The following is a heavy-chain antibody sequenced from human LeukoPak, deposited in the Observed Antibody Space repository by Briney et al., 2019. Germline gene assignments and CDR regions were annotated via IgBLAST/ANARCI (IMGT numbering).Heavy chain of an antibody. J-gene: IGHJ5*02. V-gene: IGHV4-61*02. CDR1: GGSISSGSYY. D-gene: IGHD2-15*01. Sequence: TSSETLSLTCTVSGGSISSGSYYWSWIRQPAGKGLEWIGRIYTSGSTNYNPSLKSRVTISVDTSKNQFSLKLSSVTAADTAVYYCAREYCSGGSCYVNWFDPWGQGTLVTVSS. CDR3: AREYCSGGSCYVNWFDP. CDR2: IYTSGST.